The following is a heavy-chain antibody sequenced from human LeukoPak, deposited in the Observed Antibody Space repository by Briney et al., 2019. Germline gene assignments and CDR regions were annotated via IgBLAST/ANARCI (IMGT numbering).Heavy chain of an antibody. Sequence: SETLSLTCAVYGGSFSNYYWTWVRQTPGKGLEWIGEFSHTGDITNYKPSLKSRVTISVDSSKKQFSLKLTSVNAADTGIYYCARVPDITARPCDSWGPGTRVTVS. CDR1: GGSFSNYY. CDR2: FSHTGDIT. J-gene: IGHJ4*02. D-gene: IGHD1-1*01. CDR3: ARVPDITARPCDS. V-gene: IGHV4-34*01.